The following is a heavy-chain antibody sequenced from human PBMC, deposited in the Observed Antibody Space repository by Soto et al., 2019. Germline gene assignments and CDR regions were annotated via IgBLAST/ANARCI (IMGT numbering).Heavy chain of an antibody. J-gene: IGHJ4*02. Sequence: EVQLVESGGGLVQPGGSLRLSCTASGFTFRDHYMDWVRQAPGKGLEWVGRSRNKANRYTTECAASVRGRFTISRDESQSSLFLQMNSLKTEDTAVYYCVRTRGGEGNFDYWGQGTLVTVSS. CDR2: SRNKANRYTT. CDR1: GFTFRDHY. V-gene: IGHV3-72*01. D-gene: IGHD3-16*01. CDR3: VRTRGGEGNFDY.